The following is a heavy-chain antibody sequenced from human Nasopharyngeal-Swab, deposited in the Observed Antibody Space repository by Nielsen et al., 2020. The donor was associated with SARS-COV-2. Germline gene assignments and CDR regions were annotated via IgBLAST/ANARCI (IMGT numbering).Heavy chain of an antibody. CDR1: GFVFSIYG. J-gene: IGHJ4*02. CDR3: ARDIGGGRYGSDY. V-gene: IGHV3-21*01. CDR2: ISSRSSNI. Sequence: GSLRLSCAASGFVFSIYGMNWVRQAPGKGLGWVSSISSRSSNIYYADSVKGRFTISRDNAKNSLYLQMNSLRAEDTAVYYCARDIGGGRYGSDYWGQGTLVTVSS. D-gene: IGHD3-16*01.